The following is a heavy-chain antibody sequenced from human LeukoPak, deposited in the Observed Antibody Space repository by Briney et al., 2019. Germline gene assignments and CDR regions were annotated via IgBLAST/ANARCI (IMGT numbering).Heavy chain of an antibody. CDR3: VELRHQYTTVTTFWFDP. CDR2: INTNTGNP. Sequence: GASVKVSCKASGYSFTSNAMQWVRQAPGQGLEWMGWINTNTGNPAYAQGFTGRFVFSFDTSVSTAYLQISSLKAEDTAVYYCVELRHQYTTVTTFWFDPWGQGTLVTVSS. V-gene: IGHV7-4-1*02. D-gene: IGHD4-17*01. J-gene: IGHJ5*02. CDR1: GYSFTSNA.